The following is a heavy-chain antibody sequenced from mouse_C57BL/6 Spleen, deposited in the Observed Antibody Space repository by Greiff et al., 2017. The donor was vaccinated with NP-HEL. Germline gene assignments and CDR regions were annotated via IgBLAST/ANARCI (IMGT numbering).Heavy chain of an antibody. CDR2: IYPGDGDT. CDR1: GYAFSSSW. V-gene: IGHV1-82*01. Sequence: ESGPELVKPGASVKISCKASGYAFSSSWMNWVKQRPGKGLEWIGRIYPGDGDTNYNGKFKGKATLTADKSSSTAYMQLSSLTFEDSAVYFCAISRVYYAMDYWGQGTSVTVSS. J-gene: IGHJ4*01. CDR3: AISRVYYAMDY.